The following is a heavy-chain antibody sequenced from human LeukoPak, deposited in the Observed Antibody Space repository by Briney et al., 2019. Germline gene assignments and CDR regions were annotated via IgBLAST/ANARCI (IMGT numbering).Heavy chain of an antibody. CDR1: GGPNSSYY. CDR3: AREDYYYMDV. CDR2: IYYSGST. J-gene: IGHJ6*03. V-gene: IGHV4-59*01. Sequence: SETLSLTYTVSGGPNSSYYWSWIRQPPGKGLEWIGYIYYSGSTNYNPSLKSRVTISVDTSKNQFSLKLSSVTAADTAVYYCAREDYYYMDVWGKGTTVTVSS.